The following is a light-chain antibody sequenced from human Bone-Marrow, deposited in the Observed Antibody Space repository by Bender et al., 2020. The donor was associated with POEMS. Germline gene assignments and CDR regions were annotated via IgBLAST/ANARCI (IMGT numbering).Light chain of an antibody. J-gene: IGLJ1*01. CDR3: SSYAGSNNYV. CDR2: EVT. CDR1: SSDVGGSQY. V-gene: IGLV2-8*01. Sequence: QSALTQPPSASGSPGQSVTISCTGTSSDVGGSQYVSWYQQHPGKVPKVMIYEVTKRPSGVPDRFSGSKSGNTASLTVSGLQAEDEADYYCSSYAGSNNYVFGTGIKVTVL.